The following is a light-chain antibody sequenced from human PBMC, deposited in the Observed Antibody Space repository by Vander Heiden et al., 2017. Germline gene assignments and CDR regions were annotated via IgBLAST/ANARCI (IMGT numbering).Light chain of an antibody. CDR3: QQYQRTPIT. V-gene: IGKV4-1*01. CDR2: WAS. Sequence: DVVMTQSPDSLAVSLGERATINCTSSRSLLYSSGKQNSLAWYQQKPGQPPKMLFYWASTREFGVPDRFSASGSGTDFTLTISSLQAEDVAVYFCQQYQRTPITFGQGTRLEI. CDR1: RSLLYSSGKQNS. J-gene: IGKJ5*01.